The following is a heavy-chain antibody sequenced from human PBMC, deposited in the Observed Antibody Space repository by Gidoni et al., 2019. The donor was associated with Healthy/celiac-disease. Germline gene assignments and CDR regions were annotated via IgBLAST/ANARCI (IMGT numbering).Heavy chain of an antibody. D-gene: IGHD6-13*01. J-gene: IGHJ4*02. CDR3: ARKGAAAAAYDY. V-gene: IGHV4-31*03. Sequence: QVQLQESGPGLVKPSQTLSLTCTVSGGSISSGYYYWSWIRQHPGKGLEWIGYIYYSGSTYYNPSLKSRVTISVDTSKNQFSLKLSSVTAADTAVYYCARKGAAAAAYDYWGQGTLVTVSS. CDR1: GGSISSGYYY. CDR2: IYYSGST.